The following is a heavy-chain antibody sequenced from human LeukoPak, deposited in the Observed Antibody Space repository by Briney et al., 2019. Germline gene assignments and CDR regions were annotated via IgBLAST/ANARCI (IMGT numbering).Heavy chain of an antibody. CDR3: ARDYMGYYFDY. V-gene: IGHV3-66*01. CDR2: IYSGGST. CDR1: GFTVSSNY. Sequence: GGSLRLSCAASGFTVSSNYMSWVRQAPGKGLEWVSVIYSGGSTYYADSVKGRFTISRDNSKNTLYLQMNSLRAEDTAVYYCARDYMGYYFDYWGQGTLVTVSS. D-gene: IGHD2-2*02. J-gene: IGHJ4*02.